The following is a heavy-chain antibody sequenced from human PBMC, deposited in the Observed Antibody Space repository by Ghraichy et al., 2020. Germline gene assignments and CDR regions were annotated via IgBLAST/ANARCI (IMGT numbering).Heavy chain of an antibody. CDR3: AKDSSAVTGKRWGFDI. CDR2: IGSTGSST. J-gene: IGHJ3*02. Sequence: GGSLRLSCTASGFTFNSYAMNWVRQAPGKGLEWVSGIGSTGSSTYYADSVKGPFTISRDNSKNTVFLQMNSLRAEDTAVYYCAKDSSAVTGKRWGFDIWGQGTMVIVSS. D-gene: IGHD6-19*01. V-gene: IGHV3-23*01. CDR1: GFTFNSYA.